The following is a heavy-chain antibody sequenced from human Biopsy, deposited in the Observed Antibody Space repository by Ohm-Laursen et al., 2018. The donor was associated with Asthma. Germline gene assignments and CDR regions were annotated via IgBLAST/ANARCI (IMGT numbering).Heavy chain of an antibody. CDR1: GGSIRTTNQY. Sequence: SDTLSLTCTVSGGSIRTTNQYWGWIRQPPGKGLEWIGDISHAGKLTYNPSLTSRVTISVDTSKNHFSLKLSSVTAADTAVYYCARHWDWGSFFDYWGQGTPVTVSS. CDR3: ARHWDWGSFFDY. CDR2: ISHAGKL. D-gene: IGHD7-27*01. V-gene: IGHV4-39*01. J-gene: IGHJ4*02.